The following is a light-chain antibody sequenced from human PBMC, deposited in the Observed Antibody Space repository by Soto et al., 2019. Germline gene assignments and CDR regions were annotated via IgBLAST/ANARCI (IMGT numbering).Light chain of an antibody. V-gene: IGKV1-9*01. J-gene: IGKJ4*01. CDR3: QQLNSYPLT. Sequence: DIQLTQSPSFLSASVGDRVTITCRASQGISSYLAWYQQKPGTAPKLLIYAAFTLQSGVPSRFSSSGSGTEFTLTISSLQPEDFATYYCQQLNSYPLTFGGGTKVEIK. CDR2: AAF. CDR1: QGISSY.